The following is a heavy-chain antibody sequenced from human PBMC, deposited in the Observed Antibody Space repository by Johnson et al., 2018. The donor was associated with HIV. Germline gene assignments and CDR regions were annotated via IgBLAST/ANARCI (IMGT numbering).Heavy chain of an antibody. V-gene: IGHV3-23*04. CDR2: VTGSGARPYT. CDR1: GFTFISYA. J-gene: IGHJ3*02. CDR3: AKVRGDFWSGYYGGLNDAFDI. D-gene: IGHD3-3*01. Sequence: VQLVESGGGLVQPGGSLRLSCAASGFTFISYAKSWVRQAPGKGLEWVSSVTGSGARPYTPYADYVKGRFTISRHNSKNTLYLQMNSLRAEDTAVYYCAKVRGDFWSGYYGGLNDAFDIWGQGTMVTVS.